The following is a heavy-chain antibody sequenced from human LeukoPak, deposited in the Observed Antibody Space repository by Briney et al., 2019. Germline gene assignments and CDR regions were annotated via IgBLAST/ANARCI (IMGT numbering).Heavy chain of an antibody. V-gene: IGHV1-24*01. CDR1: GYTLTELS. D-gene: IGHD3-16*02. CDR2: FDPEDGET. J-gene: IGHJ4*02. Sequence: ASVKVSCKVSGYTLTELSMHWVRQAPGKGLEWMGGFDPEDGETIYAQKFQGRVTMTEDTSTDTAYTELSSLRSEDTAVYYCATSIMITFGGVIVPVSPLDYWGQGTLVTVSS. CDR3: ATSIMITFGGVIVPVSPLDY.